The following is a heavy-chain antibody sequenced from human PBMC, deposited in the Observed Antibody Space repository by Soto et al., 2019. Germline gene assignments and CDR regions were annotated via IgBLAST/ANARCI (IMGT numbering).Heavy chain of an antibody. D-gene: IGHD1-26*01. CDR1: GFTFSSYS. V-gene: IGHV3-48*02. CDR3: ARDTFGELLRYYYYYMDV. CDR2: ISSSSSTI. Sequence: GSLRLSCAASGFTFSSYSMNWVRQAPGKGLEWVSYISSSSSTIYYADSVKGRFTISRDNAKNSLYLQMNSLRDEDTAVYYCARDTFGELLRYYYYYMDVWGKGTTVTVSS. J-gene: IGHJ6*03.